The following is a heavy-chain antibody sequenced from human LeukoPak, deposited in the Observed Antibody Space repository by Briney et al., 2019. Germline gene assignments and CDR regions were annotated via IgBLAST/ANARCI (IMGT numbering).Heavy chain of an antibody. CDR2: IDDVGNT. CDR3: ARFSRITWGDWGDAFDI. J-gene: IGHJ3*02. D-gene: IGHD2-21*02. CDR1: GGSFSDYF. Sequence: SETLSLTCCVYGGSFSDYFWSWIRQSPGKGLEWIGEIDDVGNTNYNPSLMSRVIVSMEKSKKQFSLVMRSVAAADTAVYYCARFSRITWGDWGDAFDIWGQGTTVIVSS. V-gene: IGHV4-34*01.